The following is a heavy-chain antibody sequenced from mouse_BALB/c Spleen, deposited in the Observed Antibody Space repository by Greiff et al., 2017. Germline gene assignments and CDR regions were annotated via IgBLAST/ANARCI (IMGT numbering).Heavy chain of an antibody. CDR3: ARSDGYAMDY. J-gene: IGHJ4*01. V-gene: IGHV3-2*02. Sequence: EVQLQQSGPGLVKPSQSLSLTCTVTGYSITSDYAWNWIRQFPGNTLELMGYISYSGSTSYNPSHKSRISITRDTSKNQFFLQLNSVTTEDTATYYCARSDGYAMDYWGQGTSVTVSS. CDR2: ISYSGST. CDR1: GYSITSDYA.